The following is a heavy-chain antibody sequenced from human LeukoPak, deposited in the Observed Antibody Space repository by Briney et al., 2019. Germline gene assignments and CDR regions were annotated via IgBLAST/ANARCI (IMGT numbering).Heavy chain of an antibody. V-gene: IGHV4-31*03. CDR3: ARVRKLPLEWDLIDF. Sequence: SQTLSLTCTVSGVSISSGGYYWTWIRQRPGEALEGIGYIYHSGNTYYNPSLMSRIVLSVDTSKSQFSLKVTSVTAADTALYYCARVRKLPLEWDLIDFWGQGTLVTVSS. CDR2: IYHSGNT. D-gene: IGHD1-1*01. J-gene: IGHJ4*02. CDR1: GVSISSGGYY.